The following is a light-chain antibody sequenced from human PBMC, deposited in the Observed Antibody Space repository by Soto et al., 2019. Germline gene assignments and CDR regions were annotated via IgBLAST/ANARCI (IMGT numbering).Light chain of an antibody. Sequence: DIVMTQSPDSLAVSLGERATINCKSSQSVLYSSNNKNYLAWYQQKPGQPPKLLVYWASTRESGVPDRFSVSGSGKDFTLTISSLQAEDVAVYYCQQYYSTPLTFGGGTKVEIK. J-gene: IGKJ4*01. CDR2: WAS. V-gene: IGKV4-1*01. CDR1: QSVLYSSNNKNY. CDR3: QQYYSTPLT.